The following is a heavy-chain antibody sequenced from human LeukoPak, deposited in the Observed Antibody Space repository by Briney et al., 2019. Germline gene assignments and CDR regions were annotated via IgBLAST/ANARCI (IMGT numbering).Heavy chain of an antibody. CDR3: ARAGNYDILTGYYNWFDP. D-gene: IGHD3-9*01. CDR2: IYTSGST. Sequence: SETLSLTCTVSGGPISSYYWSWIRQPAGKGLEWIGRIYTSGSTNYNPSLKSRVTMSVDTSKNQFSLKLSSVTAADTAVYYCARAGNYDILTGYYNWFDPWGQGTLVTVSS. J-gene: IGHJ5*02. CDR1: GGPISSYY. V-gene: IGHV4-4*07.